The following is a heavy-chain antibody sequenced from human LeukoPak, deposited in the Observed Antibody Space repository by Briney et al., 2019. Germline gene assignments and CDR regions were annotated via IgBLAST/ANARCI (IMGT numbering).Heavy chain of an antibody. CDR1: GGSISSYY. J-gene: IGHJ6*03. CDR2: IYTSGST. V-gene: IGHV4-4*07. CDR3: ARGYYGSGSYYNANYYYYMDV. Sequence: SETLSLTCTVFGGSISSYYWSWIRQPAGKGLEWIGRIYTSGSTNYNPSLKSRVTMSVDTSKNQFSLKLSSVTAADTAVYYCARGYYGSGSYYNANYYYYMDVWGKGTTVTISS. D-gene: IGHD3-10*01.